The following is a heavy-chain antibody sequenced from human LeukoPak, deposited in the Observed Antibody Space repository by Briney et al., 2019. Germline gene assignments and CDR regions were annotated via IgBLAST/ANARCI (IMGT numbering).Heavy chain of an antibody. V-gene: IGHV3-74*01. CDR1: GFTFSTYW. Sequence: GGSLRLSCAASGFTFSTYWMHWVRQAPGKGLVGVAQINSGGSSTSYADSVKGRSTISRDNAKNTLYLQMINLRAEDTAVYYCGSLTVVAKDHWGQGTLVTVSS. J-gene: IGHJ4*02. CDR2: INSGGSST. CDR3: GSLTVVAKDH. D-gene: IGHD3-22*01.